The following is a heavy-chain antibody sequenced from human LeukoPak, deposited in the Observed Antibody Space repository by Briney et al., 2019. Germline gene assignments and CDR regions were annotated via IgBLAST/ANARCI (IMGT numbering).Heavy chain of an antibody. Sequence: ASVKVSFKASGYTFTGYYMHWVRQAPGQGLEWMGRINPNSGGTNYAQKFQGRVTMTRDTSISTAYMELSRLRSDDTAVYYCAATRAVAPYYYGMDVWGQGTTVTVSS. CDR2: INPNSGGT. CDR1: GYTFTGYY. D-gene: IGHD6-19*01. CDR3: AATRAVAPYYYGMDV. J-gene: IGHJ6*02. V-gene: IGHV1-2*06.